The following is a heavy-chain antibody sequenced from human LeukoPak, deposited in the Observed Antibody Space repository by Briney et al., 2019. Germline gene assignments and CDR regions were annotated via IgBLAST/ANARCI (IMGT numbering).Heavy chain of an antibody. CDR2: IHYSGST. D-gene: IGHD2-15*01. CDR3: ARGYCSGGSCYSYYYYNYMDV. J-gene: IGHJ6*03. V-gene: IGHV4-39*07. Sequence: SETLSLTCTVSGGSISSSSYYWGWIRQPPGKGLEWIVSIHYSGSTNYNPSLKSRVTISVDTSKTQFSLKLSSVTAADTAVYYCARGYCSGGSCYSYYYYNYMDVWGKGTTVTVSS. CDR1: GGSISSSSYY.